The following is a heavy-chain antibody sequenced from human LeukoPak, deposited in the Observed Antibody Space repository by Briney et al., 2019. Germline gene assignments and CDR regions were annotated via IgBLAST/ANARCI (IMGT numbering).Heavy chain of an antibody. CDR1: GGPFNGYY. CDR2: IYYSGST. D-gene: IGHD5-12*01. V-gene: IGHV4-59*01. J-gene: IGHJ4*02. Sequence: SETLSLTCAVYGGPFNGYYWSWIRQPPGKGLEWIGYIYYSGSTNYNPSLKSRVTISVDTSKNQFSLKLSSVTAADTAVYYCARVGRVAFRGFGYWGQGTLVTVTS. CDR3: ARVGRVAFRGFGY.